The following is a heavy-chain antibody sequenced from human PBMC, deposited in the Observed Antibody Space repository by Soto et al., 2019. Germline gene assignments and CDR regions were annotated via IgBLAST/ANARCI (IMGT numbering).Heavy chain of an antibody. CDR1: GFTFSSNG. V-gene: IGHV3-23*01. J-gene: IGHJ6*02. D-gene: IGHD2-8*01. CDR3: AKAHCTV. CDR2: ISGSGGTT. Sequence: EVQLLESGGGLVQPGGSLRLSCAASGFTFSSNGMSWVRQAPGKGLEWVSGISGSGGTTNYANSVKGRFTISRDNSKNTLYLQMYSLRVEDTAVYYCAKAHCTVWGQGTTVTVS.